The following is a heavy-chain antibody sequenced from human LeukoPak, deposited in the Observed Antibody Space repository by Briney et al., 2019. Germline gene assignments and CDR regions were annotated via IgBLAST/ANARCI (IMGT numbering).Heavy chain of an antibody. V-gene: IGHV5-51*01. D-gene: IGHD6-13*01. J-gene: IGHJ6*02. CDR1: GYSFTSYW. Sequence: GESLKISCKGSGYSFTSYWIGWVRQMPGKGLEWMGIIYPGDSDTRYSPSFQGQVTISADKSISTAYLQWSSPKASDTAMYYCARLSSWSSHYYGMDVWGQGTTVTVSS. CDR3: ARLSSWSSHYYGMDV. CDR2: IYPGDSDT.